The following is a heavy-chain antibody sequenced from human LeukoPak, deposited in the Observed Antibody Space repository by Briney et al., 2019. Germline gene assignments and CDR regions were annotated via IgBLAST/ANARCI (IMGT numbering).Heavy chain of an antibody. D-gene: IGHD2-2*01. V-gene: IGHV3-30-3*01. Sequence: GRSLRLSCAASGFTFSSYAMHWVRQAPGKGLEWVAVISYDGSNKYYADSVKGRFTISRDNSKNTLYLQMNSLRAEDTAVYYCARPLAQWDCSSTSCPYYYYGMDVWGQGTTVTVSS. CDR2: ISYDGSNK. CDR1: GFTFSSYA. J-gene: IGHJ6*02. CDR3: ARPLAQWDCSSTSCPYYYYGMDV.